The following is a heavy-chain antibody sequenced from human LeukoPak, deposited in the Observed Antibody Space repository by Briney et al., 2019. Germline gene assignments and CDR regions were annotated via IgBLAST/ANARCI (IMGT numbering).Heavy chain of an antibody. V-gene: IGHV4-59*08. D-gene: IGHD6-19*01. CDR1: GDSISSYY. Sequence: SETLSLTCTVSGDSISSYYWSWIRQPPGKGLEWIGYVYYSGSTNYNPSLRSRVTISVDTSKNQFSLKLTSVTAADTAVYYCARRLAVTGRYYFDYWGPGTLVTVSS. CDR2: VYYSGST. CDR3: ARRLAVTGRYYFDY. J-gene: IGHJ4*02.